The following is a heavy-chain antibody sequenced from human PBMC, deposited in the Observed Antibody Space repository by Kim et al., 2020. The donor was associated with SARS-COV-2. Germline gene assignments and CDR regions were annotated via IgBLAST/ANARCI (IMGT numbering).Heavy chain of an antibody. CDR1: GFTFGDYA. Sequence: GGSLRLSCAASGFTFGDYAMHWVRQAPGKGLEWVSGISWNSGSIGYADSVKGRFTISRDNAKNSLYLQMNSLRAEDTALYYCAKEPLGYSSSQLGYWGQGTLVTVSS. J-gene: IGHJ4*02. CDR2: ISWNSGSI. CDR3: AKEPLGYSSSQLGY. V-gene: IGHV3-9*01. D-gene: IGHD6-13*01.